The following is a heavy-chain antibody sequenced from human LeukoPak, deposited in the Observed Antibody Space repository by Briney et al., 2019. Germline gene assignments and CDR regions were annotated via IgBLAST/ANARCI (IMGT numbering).Heavy chain of an antibody. V-gene: IGHV3-33*01. CDR1: GFTFSSYG. Sequence: GGSLRLSCAASGFTFSSYGMHWVRQAPGKGLEWVALIWYDGTNKYYADSVKGRFTISRDNSKNTLYLQMNSLSAEDTAVYYCVTTSSDPQDSSGYLGHWGQGTLVTVSS. J-gene: IGHJ4*02. CDR2: IWYDGTNK. D-gene: IGHD3-22*01. CDR3: VTTSSDPQDSSGYLGH.